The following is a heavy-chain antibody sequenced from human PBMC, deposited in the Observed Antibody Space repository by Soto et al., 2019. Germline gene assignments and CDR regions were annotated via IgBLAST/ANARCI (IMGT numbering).Heavy chain of an antibody. CDR3: AGGRGVRGTVIATYYSYGVDV. V-gene: IGHV4-34*01. CDR1: GGSFSSYY. CDR2: INHSGST. J-gene: IGHJ6*02. D-gene: IGHD3-10*01. Sequence: QVQLQQWGAGLLKPSENLSLTCAVYGGSFSSYYWNWIRQPPGKGLEWIGEINHSGSTNYKPSLKSRVTISVDTSKKQFSLKLSSVTAADTAVYYCAGGRGVRGTVIATYYSYGVDVWGQGTTVTVSS.